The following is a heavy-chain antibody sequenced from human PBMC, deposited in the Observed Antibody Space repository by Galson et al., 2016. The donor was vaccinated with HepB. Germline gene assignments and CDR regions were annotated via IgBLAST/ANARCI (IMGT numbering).Heavy chain of an antibody. V-gene: IGHV3-30*18. D-gene: IGHD3-22*01. J-gene: IGHJ6*02. CDR2: ISYDGGDK. CDR1: GFTFSNYG. CDR3: AKDRRYYDSSGYFWEGYYYDGMDV. Sequence: SLRLSCAASGFTFSNYGMHWVRQAPGKGLEWVAVISYDGGDKYYADSVKGRFTISRDNSKNTLNLQMNSLRAEDTAVYYCAKDRRYYDSSGYFWEGYYYDGMDVWGQGTTVTVSS.